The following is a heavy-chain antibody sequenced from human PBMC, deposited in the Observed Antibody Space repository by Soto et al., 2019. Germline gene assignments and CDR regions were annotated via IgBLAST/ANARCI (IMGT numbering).Heavy chain of an antibody. V-gene: IGHV4-39*01. D-gene: IGHD3-9*01. J-gene: IGHJ2*01. CDR3: ASPGDILTGYYIGSYFDL. CDR2: IYYSGST. CDR1: GGSISSSSYY. Sequence: SETLSLTCTVSGGSISSSSYYWGWIRQPPGKGLEWIGSIYYSGSTYYNPSLKSRVTISVDTSKNQFSLKLSSVTAADTAVYYCASPGDILTGYYIGSYFDLWGRGTLVTVSS.